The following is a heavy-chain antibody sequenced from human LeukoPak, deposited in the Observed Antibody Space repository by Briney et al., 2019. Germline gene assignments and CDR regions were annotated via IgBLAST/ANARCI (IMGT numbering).Heavy chain of an antibody. CDR3: ARDPYYGSGKYYHGMDL. Sequence: PGGSLRLSCAASGFTFSNYGMHGFRQAPGKGLEWVAVMWYDEINQYSGDSVKGRFTISRDKSKNTLYLQMNSLRAEDTAVYYCARDPYYGSGKYYHGMDLWGQGTTVTVSS. CDR1: GFTFSNYG. D-gene: IGHD3-10*01. J-gene: IGHJ6*02. CDR2: MWYDEINQ. V-gene: IGHV3-33*01.